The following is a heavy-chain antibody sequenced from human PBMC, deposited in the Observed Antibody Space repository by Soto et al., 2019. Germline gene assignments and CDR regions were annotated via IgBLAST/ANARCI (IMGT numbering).Heavy chain of an antibody. CDR2: INHSGST. V-gene: IGHV4-34*01. CDR3: ARDPSGGGFDY. D-gene: IGHD3-10*01. Sequence: QVQLQQWGAGLLKPSETLSLTCAVYGGSFSAYYWSWIRQPPGKGLEWIGEINHSGSTNYNPSLKGRVTISKDTSKSHFPLKLGSVTAADTAGYYCARDPSGGGFDYWGHGTLVTVSS. J-gene: IGHJ4*01. CDR1: GGSFSAYY.